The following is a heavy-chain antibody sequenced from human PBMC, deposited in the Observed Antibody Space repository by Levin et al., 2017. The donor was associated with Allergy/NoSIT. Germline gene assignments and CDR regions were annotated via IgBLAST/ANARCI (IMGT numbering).Heavy chain of an antibody. D-gene: IGHD1-7*01. V-gene: IGHV2-5*02. CDR2: IYWDDDK. Sequence: SGPTLVKPTQTLTLTCTFSGFSLSTSGVGVGWIRQPPGKALEWLALIYWDDDKRYSPSLKSRLTITKDTSKNQVVLTMTNMDPVDTATYYCAHSFRWNYTGVVAFDIWGQGTMVTVSS. CDR1: GFSLSTSGVG. CDR3: AHSFRWNYTGVVAFDI. J-gene: IGHJ3*02.